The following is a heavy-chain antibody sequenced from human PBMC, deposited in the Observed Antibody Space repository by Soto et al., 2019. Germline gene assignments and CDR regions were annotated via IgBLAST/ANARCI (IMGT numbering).Heavy chain of an antibody. V-gene: IGHV5-10-1*03. D-gene: IGHD5-18*01. CDR2: IDPSDSYT. CDR3: ARGDTAVVHKGVDV. CDR1: GYTFTSYY. J-gene: IGHJ6*02. Sequence: EVQLVQSGAEVKKPGESLRISCEGSGYTFTSYYITWARQLPGKGLEWMGRIDPSDSYTTYNPSFRGHVTISADKSIRTAYLQWSSLEASDSGMYYCARGDTAVVHKGVDVWGQGTPVTVSS.